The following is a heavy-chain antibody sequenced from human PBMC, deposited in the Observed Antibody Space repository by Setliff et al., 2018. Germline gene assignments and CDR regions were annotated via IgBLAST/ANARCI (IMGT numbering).Heavy chain of an antibody. CDR3: ARTGTYRYFDY. J-gene: IGHJ4*02. CDR1: GGSISSISYY. D-gene: IGHD1-1*01. CDR2: VYDGGTT. Sequence: SETLSLTCTVPGGSISSISYYWGWIRQPPGKGLEWIGTVYDGGTTYYNPSLKSRVTIFVDTSKTQFSLRLTSVTAADTAVYYCARTGTYRYFDYWGRGTLVTVSS. V-gene: IGHV4-39*01.